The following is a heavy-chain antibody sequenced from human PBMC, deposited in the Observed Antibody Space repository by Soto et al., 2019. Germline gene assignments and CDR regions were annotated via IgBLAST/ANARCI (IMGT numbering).Heavy chain of an antibody. CDR1: GYPFTTYD. J-gene: IGHJ6*02. D-gene: IGHD6-6*01. CDR3: ARRLAYSSSPVDV. CDR2: IIPIFGTA. Sequence: ASVKVSCKASGYPFTTYDISWVRQAPGQGLEWMGGIIPIFGTANYAQKFQGRVTITADESTSTAYMELSSLRSEDTAVYYCARRLAYSSSPVDVWGQGTTVTVSS. V-gene: IGHV1-69*13.